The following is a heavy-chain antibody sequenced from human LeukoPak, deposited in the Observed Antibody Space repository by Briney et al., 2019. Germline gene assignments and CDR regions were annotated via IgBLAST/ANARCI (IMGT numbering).Heavy chain of an antibody. J-gene: IGHJ4*02. D-gene: IGHD1-26*01. V-gene: IGHV3-23*01. CDR1: GFTLSSYA. Sequence: GGSLRLSCAASGFTLSSYAMSWVRQAPGKGLEWVSAISGSGGSTYYADSVKGRFTISRDNAKNTLYLQMNSLRAEDTAVYYCAREVRELNFDYWGQGTLVTVSS. CDR2: ISGSGGST. CDR3: AREVRELNFDY.